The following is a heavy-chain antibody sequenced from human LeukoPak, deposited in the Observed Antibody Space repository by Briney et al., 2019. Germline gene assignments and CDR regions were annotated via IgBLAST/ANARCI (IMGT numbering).Heavy chain of an antibody. CDR3: ARATGRGYTYGAAAY. Sequence: SVQVSCKSSGGILSSYVITWVRQAPGQGLEWMGGLHPTFGAPNYAQKFQGRVMITTDESTGTDYMELFSLTSEDTAVYYCARATGRGYTYGAAAYWGQGTLVTVSS. V-gene: IGHV1-69*05. J-gene: IGHJ4*02. CDR2: LHPTFGAP. D-gene: IGHD5-18*01. CDR1: GGILSSYV.